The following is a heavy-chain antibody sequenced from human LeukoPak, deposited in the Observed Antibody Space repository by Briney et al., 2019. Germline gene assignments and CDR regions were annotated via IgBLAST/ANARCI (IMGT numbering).Heavy chain of an antibody. CDR1: GFTFSNAW. CDR2: IKSKTDGGTT. D-gene: IGHD3-22*01. J-gene: IGHJ3*02. Sequence: GGSLRLSCAASGFTFSNAWMSWVRQAPGKGLEWVGRIKSKTDGGTTDYAAPVKGRFTISRDDSKNTLYLQMNSLKTEDTAVYYCTTSSGYSGDAFDIWGQGTMATVSS. V-gene: IGHV3-15*01. CDR3: TTSSGYSGDAFDI.